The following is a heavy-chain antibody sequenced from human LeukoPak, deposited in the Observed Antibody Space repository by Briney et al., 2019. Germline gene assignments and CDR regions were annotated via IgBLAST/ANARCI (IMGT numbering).Heavy chain of an antibody. CDR1: GGSISSYY. V-gene: IGHV4-59*01. CDR3: ARVVVAATSRYFDY. Sequence: SETLSLTCTVSGGSISSYYWSWIRQPPGKGLEWIGYIYYSGSTNYNPSLKSRVTISVDTSKNQFSLKLSSVTAADTAVYYCARVVVAATSRYFDYWGQGTLVTVSS. J-gene: IGHJ4*02. D-gene: IGHD2-15*01. CDR2: IYYSGST.